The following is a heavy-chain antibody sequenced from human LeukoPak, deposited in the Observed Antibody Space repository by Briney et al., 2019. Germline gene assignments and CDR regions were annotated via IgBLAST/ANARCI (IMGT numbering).Heavy chain of an antibody. V-gene: IGHV4-31*03. J-gene: IGHJ5*02. CDR1: GSSISSGGYY. Sequence: SETLSLTCTVSGSSISSGGYYWSWIRQHPGKGLEWIGYIYYSGSTYYNPSLKSRVTISVDTSKNQFSLKLSSVTAADTAVYYCARDASYYDSTIDPWGQGTLVTVSS. CDR2: IYYSGST. CDR3: ARDASYYDSTIDP. D-gene: IGHD3-22*01.